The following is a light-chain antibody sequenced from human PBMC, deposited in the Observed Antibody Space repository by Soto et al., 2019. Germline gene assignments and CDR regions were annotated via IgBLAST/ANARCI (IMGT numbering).Light chain of an antibody. CDR2: DVS. J-gene: IGLJ1*01. Sequence: QSVLTQPASVSGAPGQSITISCTGTSSDLGGYNYVSWYQQLPGKAPKLMIYDVSDRPSGVSNRFSGSKSGNTASLTISGLQAEDEADYYCSSYTSSSLYVFGTGTQVTVL. CDR1: SSDLGGYNY. V-gene: IGLV2-14*01. CDR3: SSYTSSSLYV.